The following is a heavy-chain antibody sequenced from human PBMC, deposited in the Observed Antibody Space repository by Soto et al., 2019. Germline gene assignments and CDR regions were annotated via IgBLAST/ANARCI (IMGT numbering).Heavy chain of an antibody. CDR2: IDYTGRTT. CDR1: GFAFSGTA. CDR3: ARDYFGEFN. J-gene: IGHJ4*02. D-gene: IGHD3-10*01. Sequence: GGSLRLSCAASGFAFSGTAMIWVRQAPGKGLEWMSRIDYTGRTTHYADSVQGRFTISRDNAKNSLYLQMINLRAEDTAVYYCARDYFGEFNWGQGTLVTVSS. V-gene: IGHV3-48*01.